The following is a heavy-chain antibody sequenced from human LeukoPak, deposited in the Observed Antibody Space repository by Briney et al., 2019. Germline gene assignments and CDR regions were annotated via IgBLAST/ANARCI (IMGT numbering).Heavy chain of an antibody. V-gene: IGHV3-15*01. J-gene: IGHJ4*02. CDR1: GFTFSNAW. Sequence: GGSLRLSCAASGFTFSNAWMSWVRQAPGKGLEWVGRIKSKTDGGTTDYAAPVKGRFTISRDDSKNTLYVQMNSLKTEDTAVYYCTTDRWSIAVAGIDYWGQGTLVTVSS. CDR2: IKSKTDGGTT. CDR3: TTDRWSIAVAGIDY. D-gene: IGHD6-19*01.